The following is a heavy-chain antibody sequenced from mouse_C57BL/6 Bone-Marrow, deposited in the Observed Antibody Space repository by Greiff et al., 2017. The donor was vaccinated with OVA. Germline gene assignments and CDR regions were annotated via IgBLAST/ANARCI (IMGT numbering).Heavy chain of an antibody. CDR1: GYTFTSYG. CDR2: IYPRSGNT. V-gene: IGHV1-81*01. D-gene: IGHD4-1*01. J-gene: IGHJ2*01. Sequence: QVQLKQSGAELARPGASVKLSCKASGYTFTSYGISWVKQRTGQGLEWIGEIYPRSGNTYYNEKFKGKATLTADKSSSTAYMELRSLTSEDSAVYFCARDGTGLYYFDYWRQGTTLTVSS. CDR3: ARDGTGLYYFDY.